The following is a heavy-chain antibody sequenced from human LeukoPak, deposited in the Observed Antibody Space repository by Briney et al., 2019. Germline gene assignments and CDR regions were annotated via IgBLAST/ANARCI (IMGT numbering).Heavy chain of an antibody. V-gene: IGHV4-34*01. J-gene: IGHJ5*02. CDR3: ARAVGNYYGSGSYSPAQRFDP. CDR2: INHSGST. Sequence: SETLSLTCTVSGGSISSYYWSWIRQPPGKGLEWIGEINHSGSTNYNPSLKSRVTISVDTSKNQFSLKLSSVPAADTAVYYCARAVGNYYGSGSYSPAQRFDPWGQGTLVAVSS. D-gene: IGHD3-10*01. CDR1: GGSISSYY.